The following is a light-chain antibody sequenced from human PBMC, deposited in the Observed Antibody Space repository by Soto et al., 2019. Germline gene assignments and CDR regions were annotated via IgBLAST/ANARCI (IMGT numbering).Light chain of an antibody. V-gene: IGKV1-39*01. CDR2: AAS. J-gene: IGKJ2*03. CDR1: QSISNY. CDR3: QHLRAYPFS. Sequence: DIQMTQSPSSLSASVGDRVTITCRASQSISNYLNWYQQKPGKAPKLVIHAASSLQSGVPSRFSGSGSGTEFTLTINNLQPEDFATYYCQHLRAYPFSFGQGTKLDVK.